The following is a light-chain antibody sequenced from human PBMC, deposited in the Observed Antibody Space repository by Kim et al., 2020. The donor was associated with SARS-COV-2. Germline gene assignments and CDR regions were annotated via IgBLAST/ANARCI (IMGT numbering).Light chain of an antibody. V-gene: IGKV1-39*01. CDR3: QQSYSTPLT. CDR2: AAS. CDR1: QSISNY. Sequence: ASVGDRVTITCRASQSISNYLNWYQQKPGTAPNVLIYAASSLQFGVPSRFSGSGSGTDFTLTISSLQPEDFATYYCQQSYSTPLTFGGGTKVDIK. J-gene: IGKJ4*01.